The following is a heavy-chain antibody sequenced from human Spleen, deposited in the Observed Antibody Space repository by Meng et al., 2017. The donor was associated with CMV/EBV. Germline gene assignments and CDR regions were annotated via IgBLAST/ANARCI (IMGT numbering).Heavy chain of an antibody. CDR2: ISYDGSNK. V-gene: IGHV3-30-3*01. CDR3: ARGGYYDSSGQNWFDP. CDR1: GFTFSTYA. J-gene: IGHJ5*02. Sequence: SGFTFSTYAMHWVRQTPGKGLEWVAVISYDGSNKYYADSVKGRFTISRDNTKNTLHLQMNTLRAEDTALYYCARGGYYDSSGQNWFDPWGQGTLVTVSS. D-gene: IGHD3-22*01.